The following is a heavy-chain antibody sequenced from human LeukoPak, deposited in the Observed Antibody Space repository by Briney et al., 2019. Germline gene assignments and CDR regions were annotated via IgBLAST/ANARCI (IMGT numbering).Heavy chain of an antibody. CDR3: ARGRGFDY. CDR2: IRYDQSNQ. J-gene: IGHJ4*02. CDR1: GFTFSNFG. V-gene: IGHV3-30*02. Sequence: PGGSLRLSCTVSGFTFSNFGMHWVRQAPGKGLEWLAYIRYDQSNQYYADFVKGRFTISRDSAKNSLYLQMNSLRAEDTAMYYCARGRGFDYWGQGTLVSVSS.